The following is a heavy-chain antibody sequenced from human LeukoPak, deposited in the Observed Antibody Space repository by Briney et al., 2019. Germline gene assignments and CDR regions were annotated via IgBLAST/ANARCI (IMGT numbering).Heavy chain of an antibody. J-gene: IGHJ4*02. CDR3: ARLGSYHDF. CDR2: IHTSGAS. Sequence: SETLSLTCTVSGASISNDYWSWSRQTPQKGLEWIGHIHTSGASRYYTSLESRLTLSIVTSRTHLSLKLTSVTAADTAVYFCARLGSYHDFWGQGALVTVSS. CDR1: GASISNDY. D-gene: IGHD1-26*01. V-gene: IGHV4-4*09.